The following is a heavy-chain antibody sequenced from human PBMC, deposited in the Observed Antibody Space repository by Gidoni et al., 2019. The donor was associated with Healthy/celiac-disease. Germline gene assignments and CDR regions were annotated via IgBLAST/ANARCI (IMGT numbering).Heavy chain of an antibody. J-gene: IGHJ3*02. V-gene: IGHV1-69*01. CDR1: GGTFSSYA. D-gene: IGHD3-22*01. Sequence: QVQLVQSGAAVKKPGSSVKVSCKASGGTFSSYAISWVRQAPGQGLEWMGGIIPIFGTANYAQKCQGRVTITADESTSTAYMELSSLRSEDTAVYYCARDWRDSSGYFDAFDIWGQGTMVTVSS. CDR3: ARDWRDSSGYFDAFDI. CDR2: IIPIFGTA.